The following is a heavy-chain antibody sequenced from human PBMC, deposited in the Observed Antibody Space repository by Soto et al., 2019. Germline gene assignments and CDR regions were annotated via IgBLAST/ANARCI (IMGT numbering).Heavy chain of an antibody. CDR2: INPNSGDT. Sequence: ASVKVSCKASGYTFTGYYVHWVRQASGQGLEWMGWINPNSGDTYLAQRFQGRVTMNRDTSIGTAYMELRGLTSDDTAEYYCAKGGAIVAAGTRVYLYNAMDVWGQGTTVTVSS. D-gene: IGHD1-26*01. J-gene: IGHJ6*02. V-gene: IGHV1-2*02. CDR1: GYTFTGYY. CDR3: AKGGAIVAAGTRVYLYNAMDV.